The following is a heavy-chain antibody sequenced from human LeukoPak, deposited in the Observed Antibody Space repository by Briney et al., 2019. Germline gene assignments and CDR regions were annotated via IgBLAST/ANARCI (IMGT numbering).Heavy chain of an antibody. J-gene: IGHJ5*02. CDR3: AREPKLGGSSVSPNWFDP. D-gene: IGHD3-16*01. CDR2: IYPGGSS. Sequence: KTSETLSLTCTVSGGSITSGYYYWAWIRQSPGKGLEWIGYIYPGGSSYYNPSLESRVTMSVDTSKNQIFLTLSSVTAADTAVYYCAREPKLGGSSVSPNWFDPWGQGTLVTVSS. CDR1: GGSITSGYYY. V-gene: IGHV4-30-2*06.